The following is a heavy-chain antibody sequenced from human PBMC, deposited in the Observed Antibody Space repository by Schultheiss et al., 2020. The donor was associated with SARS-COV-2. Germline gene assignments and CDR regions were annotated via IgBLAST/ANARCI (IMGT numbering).Heavy chain of an antibody. CDR1: GFTFSSYG. Sequence: GESLKISCAASGFTFSSYGMHWVRQAPGKGLEWVAVIWYDGSNKYYADSVKGRFTISRDTSKNTLYLQMNSLRPEDTAVYYCAKAYCGGDCYWAYDAFDIWGQGTMVTVSS. CDR2: IWYDGSNK. V-gene: IGHV3-30*02. CDR3: AKAYCGGDCYWAYDAFDI. D-gene: IGHD2-21*01. J-gene: IGHJ3*02.